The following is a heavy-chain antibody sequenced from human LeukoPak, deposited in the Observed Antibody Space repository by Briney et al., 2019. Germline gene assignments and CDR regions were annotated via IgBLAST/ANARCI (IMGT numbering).Heavy chain of an antibody. V-gene: IGHV1-18*04. CDR2: ISAYNGNT. J-gene: IGHJ4*02. CDR3: VYYLRGVYLYC. Sequence: ASVTLSFKASGYTFTIYGNSWIRLPHGQGLEWMGWISAYNGNTNYSQKHQGRVTMTTDTSTSEAYMELRSLRSDGTGVYYCVYYLRGVYLYCWGQGTVVTVSS. CDR1: GYTFTIYG. D-gene: IGHD5/OR15-5a*01.